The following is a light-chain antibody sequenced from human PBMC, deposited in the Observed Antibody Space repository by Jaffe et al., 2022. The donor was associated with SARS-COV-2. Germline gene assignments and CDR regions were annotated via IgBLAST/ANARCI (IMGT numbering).Light chain of an antibody. CDR1: NSNIGRNT. Sequence: QSVLTQPPSASATPGQRVSISCSGSNSNIGRNTVNWYQQLPGTAPKVLIYSNDQRPSGVPDRFSGSKSGTSASLAISGLQSEDEADYYCAAFDDSLNGAVFGGGTKLTVL. J-gene: IGLJ2*01. CDR3: AAFDDSLNGAV. V-gene: IGLV1-44*01. CDR2: SND.